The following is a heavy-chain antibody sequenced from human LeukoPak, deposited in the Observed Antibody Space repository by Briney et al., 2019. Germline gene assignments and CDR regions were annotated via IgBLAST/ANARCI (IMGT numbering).Heavy chain of an antibody. CDR3: AREVTIYAYGMDV. D-gene: IGHD3-9*01. J-gene: IGHJ6*02. Sequence: SQTLSLTCTVSGGSTSSGDYYWSWIRQPPGKGLEWIGYIYYSGSTYYNPSLKSRVTISVDTSKNQFSLKLSSVTAADTAVYYCAREVTIYAYGMDVWGQGTTVTVSS. V-gene: IGHV4-30-4*01. CDR2: IYYSGST. CDR1: GGSTSSGDYY.